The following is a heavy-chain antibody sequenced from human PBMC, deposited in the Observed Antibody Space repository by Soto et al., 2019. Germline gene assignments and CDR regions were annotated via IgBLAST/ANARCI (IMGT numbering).Heavy chain of an antibody. Sequence: PSETLSLTCAVCGGSFSGYYWSWIRQPPGKGLEWIGEINHSGSTNYNPSLKSRVTISVDTSKNQFSLKLSSVTAADTAVYYCARVLSFTLFYYDSSGYYDYWGQGTLVTVSS. CDR2: INHSGST. V-gene: IGHV4-34*01. CDR3: ARVLSFTLFYYDSSGYYDY. J-gene: IGHJ4*02. D-gene: IGHD3-22*01. CDR1: GGSFSGYY.